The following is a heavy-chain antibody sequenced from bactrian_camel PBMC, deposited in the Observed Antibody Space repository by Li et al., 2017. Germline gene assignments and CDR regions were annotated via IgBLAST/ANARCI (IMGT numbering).Heavy chain of an antibody. D-gene: IGHD7*01. V-gene: IGHV3S1*01. CDR3: AFEVAPHVRGLNSSQVGPMAPLCPTQGY. CDR1: GPTYARNC. Sequence: HVQLVESGGGSVQAGGSLRLSCAASGPTYARNCLGWFRQALGKDPEGVAAINTNAGSTYYTDSVMGRFTISLDSDKLTMYLQMNSLKPEDTAIYYCAFEVAPHVRGLNSSQVGPMAPLCPTQGYWGQGTQVTVS. CDR2: INTNAGST. J-gene: IGHJ4*01.